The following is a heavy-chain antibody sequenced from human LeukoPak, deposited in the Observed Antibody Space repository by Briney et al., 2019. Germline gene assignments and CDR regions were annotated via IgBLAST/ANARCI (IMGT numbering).Heavy chain of an antibody. CDR2: IYYSGST. CDR1: GGSISSYY. D-gene: IGHD6-13*01. CDR3: ARRSSWLKAFDI. V-gene: IGHV4-59*12. Sequence: SETLSLTCTVSGGSISSYYWSWIRQPPGKGLEWIGYIYYSGSTNYNPSLKSRVTISVDTSKNQFSLKLSSVTAADTAVYYCARRSSWLKAFDIWGQGTMVTFSS. J-gene: IGHJ3*02.